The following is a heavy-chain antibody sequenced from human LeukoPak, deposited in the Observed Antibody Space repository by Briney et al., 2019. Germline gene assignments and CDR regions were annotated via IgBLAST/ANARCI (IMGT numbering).Heavy chain of an antibody. CDR2: IYTSGST. Sequence: PSETLSLTCTVSGGSISSYYWSWIRQPAGKGLEWIGRIYTSGSTNYNPSLKSRVTMSVDTSKNQFSLRLSSVTAADTAVYYCARASYSYDINGWVPFDYWGQGTLVTVSS. V-gene: IGHV4-4*07. J-gene: IGHJ4*02. CDR3: ARASYSYDINGWVPFDY. D-gene: IGHD3-22*01. CDR1: GGSISSYY.